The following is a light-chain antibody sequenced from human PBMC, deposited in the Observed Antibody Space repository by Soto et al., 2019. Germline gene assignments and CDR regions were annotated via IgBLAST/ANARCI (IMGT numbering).Light chain of an antibody. CDR2: DVT. V-gene: IGLV2-11*03. CDR3: CSYAGSSSFRVL. J-gene: IGLJ2*01. CDR1: NSDVGTYNY. Sequence: GQSVTISCTGTNSDVGTYNYVSWYQQHPGKAPKLIIYDVTKRPSGVPDRFSGSKSGNTASLIISGLQAADEAEYYCCCCSYAGSSSFRVLFGGGTQLTVL.